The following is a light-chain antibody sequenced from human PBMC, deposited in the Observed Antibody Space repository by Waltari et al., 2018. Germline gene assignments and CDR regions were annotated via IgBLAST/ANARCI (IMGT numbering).Light chain of an antibody. CDR1: SSDVGFYNY. CDR3: NSYAGSSSWV. J-gene: IGLJ3*02. Sequence: QSALTQPASVSGSPGQSITISCTGTSSDVGFYNYVSWYQQHPGKAPKLMIYDVSERPSGVCNRFSGSKAGNTAALTISGLQAEDEAYYYCNSYAGSSSWVFGGGTKLTVL. V-gene: IGLV2-14*01. CDR2: DVS.